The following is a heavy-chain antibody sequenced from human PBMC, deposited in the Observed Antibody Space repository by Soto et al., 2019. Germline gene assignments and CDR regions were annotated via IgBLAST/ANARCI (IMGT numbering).Heavy chain of an antibody. CDR1: GFTFDDYT. J-gene: IGHJ6*02. D-gene: IGHD3-10*01. CDR3: AKANPGEAGYYGMDV. CDR2: ISWDGGST. Sequence: GGSLRLSCAASGFTFDDYTMHWVRQAPGKGLEWVSLISWDGGSTYYADSVKGRFTISRDNSKNSLYLQMNSLRTEDTALYYCAKANPGEAGYYGMDVWGQGTTVTVSS. V-gene: IGHV3-43*01.